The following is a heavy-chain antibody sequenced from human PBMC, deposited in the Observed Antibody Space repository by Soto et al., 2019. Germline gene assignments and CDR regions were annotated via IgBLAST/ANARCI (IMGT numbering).Heavy chain of an antibody. D-gene: IGHD1-7*01. V-gene: IGHV3-23*01. CDR1: GFTFSSYA. J-gene: IGHJ4*02. Sequence: GGSLRLSCAASGFTFSSYAMVWVRQAPGKGLEWVSTITANSGSTAYGDSVKGRFTISRDNSKNTLYLQMNSLRAEDTAVYYCARTTAVPNTLRSRYFFDYWGQGTLVTVSS. CDR3: ARTTAVPNTLRSRYFFDY. CDR2: ITANSGST.